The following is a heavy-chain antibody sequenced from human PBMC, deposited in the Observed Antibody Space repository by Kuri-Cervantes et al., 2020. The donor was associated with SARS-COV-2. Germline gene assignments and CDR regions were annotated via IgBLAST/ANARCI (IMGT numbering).Heavy chain of an antibody. CDR2: ISTYSGDT. Sequence: ASVKVSCKASDYPFTNFGISWVRQAPGRGLEWMGWISTYSGDTIYPQKIQGRVTMTTDTSTSTAYMDLRGLRSDDTAVYYCARDSATGTKWGDLNGMDVWGQGTTVTVSS. CDR3: ARDSATGTKWGDLNGMDV. D-gene: IGHD1-7*01. V-gene: IGHV1-18*01. CDR1: DYPFTNFG. J-gene: IGHJ6*02.